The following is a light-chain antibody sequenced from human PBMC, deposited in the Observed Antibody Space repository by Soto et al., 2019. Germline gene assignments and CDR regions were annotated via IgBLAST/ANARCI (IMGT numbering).Light chain of an antibody. Sequence: DIILTHAPDTLSLSPGEAATLSCTASQTVSSNYLAWCQQRPGQAPRLLIYGASTRAAGIPDRFSGSGSGTDFTLTITRLEPEDSAVYYCQKRSNWPPFTFGNGKRLEI. CDR2: GAS. V-gene: IGKV3D-20*02. CDR1: QTVSSNY. CDR3: QKRSNWPPFT. J-gene: IGKJ5*01.